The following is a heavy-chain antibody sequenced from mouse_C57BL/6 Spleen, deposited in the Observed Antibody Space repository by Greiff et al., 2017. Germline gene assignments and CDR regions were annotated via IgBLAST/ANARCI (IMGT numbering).Heavy chain of an antibody. D-gene: IGHD1-1*01. J-gene: IGHJ1*03. Sequence: VKLMESGAELARPGASVKMSCKASGYTFTSYTMHWVKQRPGQGLEWIGYINPSSGYTKYNQKFKDKATLTADKSSIPAYMQLSSLTSEDSAVYYCAREGYYGSSYVDPWYFDVWGTETTVTVSS. CDR3: AREGYYGSSYVDPWYFDV. CDR2: INPSSGYT. CDR1: GYTFTSYT. V-gene: IGHV1-4*01.